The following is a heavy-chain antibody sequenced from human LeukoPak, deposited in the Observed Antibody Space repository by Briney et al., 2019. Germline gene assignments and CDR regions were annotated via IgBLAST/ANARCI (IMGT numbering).Heavy chain of an antibody. CDR3: VRGPPGDNFGPH. V-gene: IGHV3-53*01. D-gene: IGHD3/OR15-3a*01. J-gene: IGHJ4*02. CDR1: GLIVETNY. Sequence: GGSLRLSCAASGLIVETNYMSWVRQAPGKGLEWVSIIYSGVNTYYTDSVLGRFTISRDNSKNMLFLQMNSLRVDDTAVYYCVRGPPGDNFGPHWGQETLVTFSS. CDR2: IYSGVNT.